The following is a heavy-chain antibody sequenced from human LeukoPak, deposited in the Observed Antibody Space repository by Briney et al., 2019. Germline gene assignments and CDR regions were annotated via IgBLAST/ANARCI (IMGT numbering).Heavy chain of an antibody. J-gene: IGHJ4*02. D-gene: IGHD3-22*01. CDR1: GFTFSSYV. CDR2: ISCDGGNK. CDR3: AKDGRRAPYFETSVPAGYFDY. V-gene: IGHV3-30*18. Sequence: GGALRLSCSASGFTFSSYVMHWVPQAPAKGLEWVAGISCDGGNKYYTASVKGRFTIYRDNSKNTLYLQVNSLRAEDTAVFYCAKDGRRAPYFETSVPAGYFDYWGQGTLVTVSS.